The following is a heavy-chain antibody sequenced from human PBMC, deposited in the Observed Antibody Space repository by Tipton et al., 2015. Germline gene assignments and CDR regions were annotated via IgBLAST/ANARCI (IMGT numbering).Heavy chain of an antibody. D-gene: IGHD1-26*01. CDR1: GFMFNDYA. V-gene: IGHV3-9*01. Sequence: SLRLSCAASGFMFNDYAMHWVRQPPGKGLEWVSSISWNSGTIGYADSVKGRFTISRDNAKNSLYLQMNSLRVEDTALYYCAKGIVGASTAAFDFWGQGTMVTVSS. J-gene: IGHJ3*01. CDR2: ISWNSGTI. CDR3: AKGIVGASTAAFDF.